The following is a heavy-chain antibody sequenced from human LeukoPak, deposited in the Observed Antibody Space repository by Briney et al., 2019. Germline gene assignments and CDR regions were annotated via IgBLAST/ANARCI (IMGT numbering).Heavy chain of an antibody. J-gene: IGHJ5*02. CDR1: GRSISSGDYY. D-gene: IGHD3-10*01. CDR2: IYYSGST. V-gene: IGHV4-30-4*01. CDR3: ARGRYYGSRSWFDP. Sequence: SETLSLTCTVSGRSISSGDYYWSWIRQPPGTGLEWIGYIYYSGSTYYNPSLKSRVTISVDTSKNQLSLKLSSVTAADTAVYYCARGRYYGSRSWFDPWGQGTLVTVSS.